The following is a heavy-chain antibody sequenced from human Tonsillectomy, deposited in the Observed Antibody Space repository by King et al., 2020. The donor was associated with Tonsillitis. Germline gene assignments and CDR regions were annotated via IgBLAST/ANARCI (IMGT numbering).Heavy chain of an antibody. J-gene: IGHJ4*02. CDR2: ISYDGSNK. D-gene: IGHD5-18*01. Sequence: VQLVESGGGVVQPGRSLRLSCAASGFTFSSYGMHWVRQAPGKGLEWGAGISYDGSNKYYADSVKGRFTISRDNSKNTLYLQMNSLRAEDTAVYHCAKDAYPGYSYGPYFDFWGQGTLVTVS. CDR1: GFTFSSYG. V-gene: IGHV3-30*18. CDR3: AKDAYPGYSYGPYFDF.